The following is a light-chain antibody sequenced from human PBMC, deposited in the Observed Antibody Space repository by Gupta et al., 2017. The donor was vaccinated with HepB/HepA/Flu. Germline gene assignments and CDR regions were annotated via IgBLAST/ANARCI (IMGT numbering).Light chain of an antibody. Sequence: SYALTQPPSVSVSPGQTASITCSGDKLGDKYASWYQQKPGQAPILVIYQDAERPSGIPERFSGSNSGNTATLTISGTQAVDEADYYCQAWDRSPDWVFGGGTRLTVL. V-gene: IGLV3-1*01. J-gene: IGLJ3*02. CDR2: QDA. CDR1: KLGDKY. CDR3: QAWDRSPDWV.